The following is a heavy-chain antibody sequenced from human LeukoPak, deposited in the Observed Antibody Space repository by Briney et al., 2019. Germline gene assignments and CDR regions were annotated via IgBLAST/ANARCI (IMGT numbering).Heavy chain of an antibody. J-gene: IGHJ4*02. CDR2: ISDDGNND. D-gene: IGHD3-22*01. CDR3: ARSQSTFLLYYYDSSGFLIKD. Sequence: PGGSLRLSCEASGFTFNNFATHWVRQAPGKGLEWVAVISDDGNNDYYADSVQGRFTISRDNSKNTLYLQMSSLRAEDTAMYYCARSQSTFLLYYYDSSGFLIKDWGQGTLLTVSS. V-gene: IGHV3-30-3*01. CDR1: GFTFNNFA.